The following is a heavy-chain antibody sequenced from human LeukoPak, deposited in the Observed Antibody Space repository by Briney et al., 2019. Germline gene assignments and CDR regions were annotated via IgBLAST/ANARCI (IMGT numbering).Heavy chain of an antibody. CDR1: GGSISGYY. J-gene: IGHJ6*01. CDR2: IYSSGTT. V-gene: IGHV4-4*07. CDR3: ARDGEGYCYYGMDV. Sequence: SETLSLTCTVSGGSISGYYWTWIRQPAGKGLEWIGRIYSSGTTNNNPSLESRVTMSLDTSKNQFSLRLSSVTAADTAVYYCARDGEGYCYYGMDVWGQGTTVTVSS. D-gene: IGHD3-3*01.